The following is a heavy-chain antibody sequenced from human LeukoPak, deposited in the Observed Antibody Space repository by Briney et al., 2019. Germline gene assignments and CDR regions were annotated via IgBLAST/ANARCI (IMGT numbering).Heavy chain of an antibody. CDR3: TRYIGIAAAGNGY. J-gene: IGHJ4*02. CDR2: IRSKAYGGTT. CDR1: GFIFSSYS. V-gene: IGHV3-49*04. D-gene: IGHD6-13*01. Sequence: GGSLRLSCAASGFIFSSYSMNWVRQAPGKGLEWVGFIRSKAYGGTTEYAASVKGRFTISRDDSKSIAYLQMNSLKTEDTAVYYCTRYIGIAAAGNGYWGQGTLVTVSS.